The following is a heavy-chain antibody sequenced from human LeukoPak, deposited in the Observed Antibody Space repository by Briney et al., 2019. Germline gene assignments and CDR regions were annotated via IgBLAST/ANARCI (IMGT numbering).Heavy chain of an antibody. V-gene: IGHV3-9*01. D-gene: IGHD2/OR15-2a*01. CDR3: AKALKEDFFDY. Sequence: PGGSPRLSCAASGFTFDDYAMHWVRQAPGKGLEWVSGISWNSGSIGYADSVKGRFTISRDNAKNSLYLQMNSLRAEDTALYYCAKALKEDFFDYWGQGTLVADSS. CDR2: ISWNSGSI. CDR1: GFTFDDYA. J-gene: IGHJ4*02.